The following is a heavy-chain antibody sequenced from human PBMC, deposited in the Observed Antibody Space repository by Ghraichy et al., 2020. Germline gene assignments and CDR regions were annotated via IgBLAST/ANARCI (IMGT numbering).Heavy chain of an antibody. Sequence: GSLRLSCTVSGGSISRSSYYWGWIRQPTGKGLEWIGSIYYSGSTFRNPSLKSRVTISVDTSKNQFSLRLTSVTAADTAVYYCARHVADSSWYSYYFDYWGQGTLVTVSS. J-gene: IGHJ4*02. D-gene: IGHD3-22*01. V-gene: IGHV4-39*01. CDR1: GGSISRSSYY. CDR2: IYYSGST. CDR3: ARHVADSSWYSYYFDY.